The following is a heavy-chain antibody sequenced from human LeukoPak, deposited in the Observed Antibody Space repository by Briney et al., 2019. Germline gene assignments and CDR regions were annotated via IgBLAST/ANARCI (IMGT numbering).Heavy chain of an antibody. V-gene: IGHV1-69*11. CDR1: GGTFSSYA. CDR2: IIPILGTA. D-gene: IGHD6-6*01. J-gene: IGHJ3*02. CDR3: ARAVAARPSDAFDI. Sequence: ASVKVSCKASGGTFSSYAISWVRQAPGQGLEWVGRIIPILGTANYAQKFQGRVTITTDESTSTAYMELSSLRSEDTAVYYCARAVAARPSDAFDIWGQGTMVTVSS.